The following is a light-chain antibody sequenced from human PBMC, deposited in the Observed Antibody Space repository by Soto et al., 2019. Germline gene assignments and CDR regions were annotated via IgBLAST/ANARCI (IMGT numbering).Light chain of an antibody. V-gene: IGKV1-5*03. J-gene: IGKJ2*01. Sequence: DIQMTQSPSTLSASVGERVSITCRANESIAIWLAWYQQKPGKAPKVFIYKASTLVSGVPATFSGSGSGTEFTLTISSLQPDDFASYYCQQYNTYPYTFGQGTKLEIK. CDR1: ESIAIW. CDR3: QQYNTYPYT. CDR2: KAS.